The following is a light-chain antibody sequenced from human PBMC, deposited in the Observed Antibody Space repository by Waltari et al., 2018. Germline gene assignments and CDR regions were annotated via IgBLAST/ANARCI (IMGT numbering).Light chain of an antibody. CDR3: QCYDSSLSGSV. V-gene: IGLV1-40*01. J-gene: IGLJ3*02. Sequence: QSVLTQPPSVSGAPGQRVPISCTGSSSNIGAGYAVHWYQQLPGTAPKLLIYGNTNRPSGVPDRFSGSKSGTSASLAITGLQAEDEADYYCQCYDSSLSGSVFGGGTKLTVL. CDR1: SSNIGAGYA. CDR2: GNT.